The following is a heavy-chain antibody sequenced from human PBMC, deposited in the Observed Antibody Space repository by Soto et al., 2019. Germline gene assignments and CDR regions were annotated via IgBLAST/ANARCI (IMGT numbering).Heavy chain of an antibody. D-gene: IGHD1-1*01. V-gene: IGHV1-69*01. Sequence: QVQLVQSGAEVKKPGSSVKVSCKASGGTFSSYAISWVRQAPGQGLEWIGGIIPIFGTANYAQKFQGRVTITADESTSTDYMELSSLRSEDKAVYYCSRDSRSEPHWGQGTLVTVSS. CDR1: GGTFSSYA. CDR3: SRDSRSEPH. CDR2: IIPIFGTA. J-gene: IGHJ4*02.